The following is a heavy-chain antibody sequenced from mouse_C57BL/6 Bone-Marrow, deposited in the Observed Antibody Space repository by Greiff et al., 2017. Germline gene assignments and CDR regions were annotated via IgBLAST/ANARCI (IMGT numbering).Heavy chain of an antibody. D-gene: IGHD2-3*01. Sequence: QVQLQQSGPELVKPGASVKISCKASGYAFSSSWMNWVKQRPGKGLEWIGRIYPGDGDTNYNGKFKGKATLTADKSSSTAYMQLSSLTSEDSAVYFCANDGYYVRVWFAYWGQGTLVTVS. CDR3: ANDGYYVRVWFAY. CDR2: IYPGDGDT. CDR1: GYAFSSSW. J-gene: IGHJ3*01. V-gene: IGHV1-82*01.